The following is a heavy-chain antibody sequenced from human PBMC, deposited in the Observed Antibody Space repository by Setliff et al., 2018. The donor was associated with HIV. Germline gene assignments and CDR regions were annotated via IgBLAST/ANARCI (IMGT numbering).Heavy chain of an antibody. D-gene: IGHD2-21*01. J-gene: IGHJ6*03. V-gene: IGHV4-38-2*01. CDR3: ARYCGGDCYPSAYYMDV. CDR1: GYSISSGYY. CDR2: IHYSGST. Sequence: PSETLSLTCAVSGYSISSGYYWGWIRQPPGKGLEWIGNIHYSGSTYYNPSLKSRVTISVDTSKNQFSLKLSSVTAADTAVYYCARYCGGDCYPSAYYMDVWGKGTTVTVSS.